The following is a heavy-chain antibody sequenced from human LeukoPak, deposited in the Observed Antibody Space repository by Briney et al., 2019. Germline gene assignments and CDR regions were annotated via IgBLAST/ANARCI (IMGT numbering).Heavy chain of an antibody. J-gene: IGHJ1*01. CDR3: GKDSNGDYGVEYFQH. V-gene: IGHV3-23*01. CDR2: ISGSGGRT. D-gene: IGHD4-17*01. CDR1: GFTFSNYA. Sequence: GGSLRLSCAASGFTFSNYAMSWVRQAPGKGLEWVSAISGSGGRTYYADSVKGRFTICRDNSKNTLNLQMNSLGAEDTAVYYCGKDSNGDYGVEYFQHWGQGTLVTVSS.